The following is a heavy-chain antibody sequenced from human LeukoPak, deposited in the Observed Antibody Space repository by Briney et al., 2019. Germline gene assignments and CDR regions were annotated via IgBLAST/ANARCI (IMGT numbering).Heavy chain of an antibody. J-gene: IGHJ4*02. D-gene: IGHD2-21*01. CDR1: GFSFSDAW. V-gene: IGHV3-15*01. CDR3: ASDEHYFGL. Sequence: NPGGSLRLSCAASGFSFSDAWMSWVRQAPGKGLEWLGRISKNSEGGTTDYGAPVKGRFTVSRDDSSNTQYMKMNSLRREDTAVYYWASDEHYFGLWGQRT. CDR2: ISKNSEGGTT.